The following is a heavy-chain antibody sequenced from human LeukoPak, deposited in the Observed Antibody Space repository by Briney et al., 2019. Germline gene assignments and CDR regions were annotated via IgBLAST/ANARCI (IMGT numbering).Heavy chain of an antibody. CDR2: IDGSGDNR. Sequence: GGSLRLSCAASGFTFKNYAMSWVRQAPGKGLEWVPSIDGSGDNRYYADSVKGRFTISRDNSGNTLYLQLRGLGAEDTATYYCAKVQMSTGWTFDFWGQGSLVTVSS. V-gene: IGHV3-23*01. D-gene: IGHD2-2*01. J-gene: IGHJ4*02. CDR3: AKVQMSTGWTFDF. CDR1: GFTFKNYA.